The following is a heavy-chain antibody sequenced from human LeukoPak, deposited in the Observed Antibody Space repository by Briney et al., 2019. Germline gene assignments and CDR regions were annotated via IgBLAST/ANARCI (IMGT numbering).Heavy chain of an antibody. Sequence: GGSLRLSCAASGFTFSSYAMHWVRQAPGKGLEWVAVISYDGSNKYYADSVKGRFTISRDNSKNTLYLQMNSLRAEDTAVYYCAKDPGGIAARPDYFDYWGQGTLVTVSS. V-gene: IGHV3-30-3*01. J-gene: IGHJ4*02. CDR3: AKDPGGIAARPDYFDY. D-gene: IGHD6-6*01. CDR2: ISYDGSNK. CDR1: GFTFSSYA.